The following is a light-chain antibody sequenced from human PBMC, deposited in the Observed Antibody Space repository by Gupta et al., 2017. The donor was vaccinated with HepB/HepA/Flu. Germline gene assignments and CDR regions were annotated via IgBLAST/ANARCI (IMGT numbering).Light chain of an antibody. V-gene: IGKV3-20*01. Sequence: EIVLTQSPGTLSLSPGERATLSCRASQSVSSSYLAWYQQKPGQAPRLLIYGASGRATGMPDRFSGSDSGTELTLTISRLEPEDFALYYCRQEGSSPWTFGQGTKVEIK. CDR3: RQEGSSPWT. CDR1: QSVSSSY. CDR2: GAS. J-gene: IGKJ1*01.